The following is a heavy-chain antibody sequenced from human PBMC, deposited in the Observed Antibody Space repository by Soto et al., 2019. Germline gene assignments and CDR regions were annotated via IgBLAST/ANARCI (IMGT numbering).Heavy chain of an antibody. D-gene: IGHD1-20*01. V-gene: IGHV1-2*02. Sequence: ASVKVSCKASGYTFTGYYMHWVRQAPGQGLEWTGWINPNSGGTNYAQKFQGRVTMTRDTSISTAYMELSRLRSDDTAVYYCARDRGYNWNENNFDYWGQGTLVTVSS. CDR3: ARDRGYNWNENNFDY. CDR2: INPNSGGT. J-gene: IGHJ4*02. CDR1: GYTFTGYY.